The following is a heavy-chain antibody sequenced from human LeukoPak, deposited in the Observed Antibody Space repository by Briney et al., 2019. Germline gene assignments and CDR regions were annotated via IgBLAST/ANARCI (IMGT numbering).Heavy chain of an antibody. CDR3: ASHRLYYHYMDV. V-gene: IGHV4-34*01. CDR2: INPGGST. Sequence: SETLSLTCVVYGGSFKGYYWSWIRQPPAKGLEWIGEINPGGSTNYNASLKGRVAISADTSKNQFSLELSSVTAADTAVYYCASHRLYYHYMDVWGKGTTVTVSS. J-gene: IGHJ6*03. CDR1: GGSFKGYY.